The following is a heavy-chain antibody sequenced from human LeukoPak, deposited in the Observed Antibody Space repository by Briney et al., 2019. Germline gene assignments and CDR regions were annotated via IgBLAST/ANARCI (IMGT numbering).Heavy chain of an antibody. D-gene: IGHD3-16*02. CDR2: ISYDGSNK. CDR3: AKDKGPYRFEGFDY. Sequence: GGSLGLSCAASGFTFSSYGMHWVRQAPGKGLEWVAVISYDGSNKYYADSVKGRFTISRDNSKNTLYLQMNSLRAEDTAVYYCAKDKGPYRFEGFDYWGQGTLVTVSS. CDR1: GFTFSSYG. V-gene: IGHV3-30*18. J-gene: IGHJ4*02.